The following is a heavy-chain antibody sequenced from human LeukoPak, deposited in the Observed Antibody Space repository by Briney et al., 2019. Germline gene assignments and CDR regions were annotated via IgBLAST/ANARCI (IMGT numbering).Heavy chain of an antibody. CDR1: GFTFSSYW. J-gene: IGHJ4*02. CDR2: IKQDGSEK. CDR3: ARSGIGDGLYVDY. D-gene: IGHD3-10*01. V-gene: IGHV3-7*01. Sequence: GGSLRLSCAASGFTFSSYWMSWVRQAPGKGLEWVANIKQDGSEKYYVDSVKGRFTISGDNAKNSLYLQMNSLRAEDTAVYYCARSGIGDGLYVDYWGQGTLVTVSS.